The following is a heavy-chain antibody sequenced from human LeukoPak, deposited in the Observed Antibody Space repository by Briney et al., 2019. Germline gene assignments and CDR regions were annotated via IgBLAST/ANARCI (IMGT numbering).Heavy chain of an antibody. Sequence: PGRSLRLSCAASGFTFSSYAMHWVRQAPGKGLEGVAVVSYDGSNKYYADSVKGRFATSRDNCKNTLYLQMNSLRAEDTAVYYCAKDRELWFDYWGQGTLVTVSS. CDR2: VSYDGSNK. D-gene: IGHD1-7*01. CDR1: GFTFSSYA. V-gene: IGHV3-30*18. CDR3: AKDRELWFDY. J-gene: IGHJ4*02.